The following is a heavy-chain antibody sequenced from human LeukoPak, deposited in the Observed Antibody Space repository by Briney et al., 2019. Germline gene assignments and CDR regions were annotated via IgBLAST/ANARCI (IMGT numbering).Heavy chain of an antibody. Sequence: ASVKVSCKASGYTFTSYGISWVPQAPGQGLEWMGWISAYNGNTNYAQKLQGRVTMTTDTSTSTAYMELRSLRSDDTAVYYCARSPLITMVRGAEPYYFDYWGQGTLVTVSS. CDR1: GYTFTSYG. V-gene: IGHV1-18*01. CDR2: ISAYNGNT. D-gene: IGHD3-10*01. J-gene: IGHJ4*02. CDR3: ARSPLITMVRGAEPYYFDY.